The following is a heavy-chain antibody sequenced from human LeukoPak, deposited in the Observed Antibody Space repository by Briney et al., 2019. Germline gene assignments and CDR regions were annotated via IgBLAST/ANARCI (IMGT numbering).Heavy chain of an antibody. Sequence: SETLSLTCGIYGGSYSGYYWTWLRQPPGKGLEWIGEINHSGYTNYNPSLKSRLTMSVDTSNQFSLKLTSVTAADAAVYYWARVSVTGTDPGPFDIWGQGTMVTVSS. V-gene: IGHV4-34*01. J-gene: IGHJ3*02. CDR3: ARVSVTGTDPGPFDI. CDR2: INHSGYT. D-gene: IGHD6-19*01. CDR1: GGSYSGYY.